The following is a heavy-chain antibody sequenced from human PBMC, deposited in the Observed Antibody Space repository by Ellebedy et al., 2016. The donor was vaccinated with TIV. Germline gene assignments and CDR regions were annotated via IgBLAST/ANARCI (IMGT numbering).Heavy chain of an antibody. CDR3: ARDSYAVTGTTGAFDI. CDR1: GYTFTAYY. Sequence: ASVKVSCXASGYTFTAYYMHWVRQAPGQGLEWMGWINPNSGGTNYAQKFQGRVTMTRDTSISTAYMDLSRLRSDDTAVYYCARDSYAVTGTTGAFDIWGQGTMVTVSS. D-gene: IGHD1-1*01. V-gene: IGHV1-2*02. CDR2: INPNSGGT. J-gene: IGHJ3*02.